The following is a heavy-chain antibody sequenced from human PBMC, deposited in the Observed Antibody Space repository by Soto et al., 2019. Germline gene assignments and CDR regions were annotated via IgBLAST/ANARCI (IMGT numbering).Heavy chain of an antibody. V-gene: IGHV3-30*18. D-gene: IGHD3-10*01. CDR3: AKPRWPDGSDAFDI. CDR1: GFTFSSYG. CDR2: ISYDGSNK. Sequence: GGSLRLSCAASGFTFSSYGMHWVRQAPGKGLEWVAVISYDGSNKYYADSVKGRFTISRDNSKNTLYLQMNSLRAEDTAVYYCAKPRWPDGSDAFDIWGQGTMVTVSS. J-gene: IGHJ3*02.